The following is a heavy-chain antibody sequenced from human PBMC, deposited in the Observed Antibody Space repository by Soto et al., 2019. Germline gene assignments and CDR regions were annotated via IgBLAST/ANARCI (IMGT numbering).Heavy chain of an antibody. CDR3: ARDAGEVATGVGAFDI. D-gene: IGHD5-12*01. CDR2: ISYDGSNK. Sequence: PGGSMRLSCAASGFSLRSYGMHGVRQAPGKGLEWVAVISYDGSNKYYADSVKGRFTISRDNSKNTLYLQMNSLRAADTAVYYCARDAGEVATGVGAFDIWGQGTMVTVSS. V-gene: IGHV3-30*03. CDR1: GFSLRSYG. J-gene: IGHJ3*02.